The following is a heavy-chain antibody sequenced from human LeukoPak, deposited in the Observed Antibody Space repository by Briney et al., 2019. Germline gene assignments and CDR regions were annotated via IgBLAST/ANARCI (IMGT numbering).Heavy chain of an antibody. CDR2: ISSSSKNI. V-gene: IGHV3-21*05. J-gene: IGHJ5*02. CDR1: GFTFSDLG. Sequence: PGGSLRLSCEVSGFTFSDLGMNWVRQAPGKGLEWVSFISSSSKNIYYADSVRGRFTISRDNAKNSLYLEMNSLRGDDTAVYYCASKFLGQGPWGQGTLVIVSS. CDR3: ASKFLGQGP. D-gene: IGHD2/OR15-2a*01.